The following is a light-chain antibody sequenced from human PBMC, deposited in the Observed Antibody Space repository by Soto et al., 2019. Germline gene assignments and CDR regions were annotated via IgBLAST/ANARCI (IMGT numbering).Light chain of an antibody. J-gene: IGLJ2*01. CDR3: SSYAGSNNL. CDR2: EVN. CDR1: SSDVGGYNY. V-gene: IGLV2-8*01. Sequence: QSALTQPPSASGSPGQSVTISCTGTSSDVGGYNYVSWYQQYPGKAPKLLIYEVNKRPSGVPDRFSGSKSGNTASLTVSGLQGDAEADYYCSSYAGSNNLFGGGTKLTV.